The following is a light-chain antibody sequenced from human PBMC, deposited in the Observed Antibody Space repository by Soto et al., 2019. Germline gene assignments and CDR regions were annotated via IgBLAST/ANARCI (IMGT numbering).Light chain of an antibody. V-gene: IGKV1-9*01. CDR1: QGISSY. CDR2: AAS. CDR3: QQLNSYPQLT. J-gene: IGKJ4*01. Sequence: IQLTQSPSSLSASVGDRVTITCRASQGISSYLAWYQQKPGKAPKLLIYAASTLQSWVPSRFSGSGSGTDFTLTISSLQPEDFATYYCQQLNSYPQLTFGGGTKVEIK.